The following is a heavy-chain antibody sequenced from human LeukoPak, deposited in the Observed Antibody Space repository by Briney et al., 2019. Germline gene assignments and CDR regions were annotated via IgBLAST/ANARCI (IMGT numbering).Heavy chain of an antibody. CDR2: IRSKAYGGTT. CDR3: IRDGYSYGYDPLGDY. Sequence: GGSLRLSCTASGFTFGDYAMSWSRQAPGKGLEWVGFIRSKAYGGTTEYAASVKGRFTISRDDSKSIAYLQMNSLKTEDTAVYYCIRDGYSYGYDPLGDYWGQGTLVTVSS. D-gene: IGHD5-18*01. J-gene: IGHJ4*02. CDR1: GFTFGDYA. V-gene: IGHV3-49*03.